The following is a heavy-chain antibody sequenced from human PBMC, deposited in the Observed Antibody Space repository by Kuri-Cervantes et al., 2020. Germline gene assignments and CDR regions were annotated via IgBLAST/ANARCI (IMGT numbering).Heavy chain of an antibody. V-gene: IGHV1-18*01. Sequence: ASVKVSCKASGYTFTSYGISWVRQAPGQGLEWMGWISAYDGNTNYAQKLQGRVTMTTDTSTSTAYMELRSLRSDDTAVYYCARVSGIAVAGNPDYWGQGTLVTVSS. CDR1: GYTFTSYG. CDR3: ARVSGIAVAGNPDY. J-gene: IGHJ4*02. D-gene: IGHD6-19*01. CDR2: ISAYDGNT.